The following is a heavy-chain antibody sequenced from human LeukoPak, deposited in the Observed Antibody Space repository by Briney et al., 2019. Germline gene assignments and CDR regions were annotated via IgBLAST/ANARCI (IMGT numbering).Heavy chain of an antibody. V-gene: IGHV3-21*01. CDR1: GFTFSSYS. J-gene: IGHJ4*02. CDR2: ISSSSSYI. CDR3: ARDGVGATFIDY. Sequence: GGSLRLSCAASGFTFSSYSMNWVRQAPGKGLEWVSSISSSSSYIYYADSVKGRFTISRDNAKNSLYLQMNSLRAEDTAVCYCARDGVGATFIDYWGQGTLVTVSS. D-gene: IGHD1-26*01.